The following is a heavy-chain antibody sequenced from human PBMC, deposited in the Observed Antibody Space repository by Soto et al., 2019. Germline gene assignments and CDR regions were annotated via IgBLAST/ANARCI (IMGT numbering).Heavy chain of an antibody. V-gene: IGHV3-53*04. J-gene: IGHJ4*02. CDR2: IYSGGST. CDR3: ARSGVTTFDY. D-gene: IGHD4-17*01. Sequence: PGGSLRLSCAASGFTVGSNYMSWVRQAPGKGLEWVSVIYSGGSTYYADSVKGRFTISRHNSKNTLYLQMNSLRAEDTAVYYCARSGVTTFDYWGQGTLVTVSS. CDR1: GFTVGSNY.